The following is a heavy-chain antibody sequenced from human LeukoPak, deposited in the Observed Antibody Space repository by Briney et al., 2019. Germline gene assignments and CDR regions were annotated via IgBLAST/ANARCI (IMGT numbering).Heavy chain of an antibody. CDR1: GFTVSSHY. CDR3: AGREWGHSNGYDY. V-gene: IGHV3-53*01. CDR2: IYISGST. J-gene: IGHJ4*02. D-gene: IGHD5-18*01. Sequence: GGSLRLSCAASGFTVSSHYMSWVRQAPGKGLEWVSVIYISGSTYYADSVKGRFTISRDNSKNTLYLQLNSLGAEDTAVYYCAGREWGHSNGYDYWGQGTLVTVSS.